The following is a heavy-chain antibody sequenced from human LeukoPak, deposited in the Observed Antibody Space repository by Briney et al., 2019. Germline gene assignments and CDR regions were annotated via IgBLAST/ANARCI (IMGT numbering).Heavy chain of an antibody. J-gene: IGHJ4*02. V-gene: IGHV3-30*18. Sequence: PGRSLRLSCAASGFTFSSYGMHWVRQAPGKGLEWVAVISYDGSNKYYADSVKGRFTISRDNSKNTLYLQMNSLRAEDTAVYYCAKVSRKGVVVMDSDYWGQGTLVTVSS. CDR2: ISYDGSNK. CDR1: GFTFSSYG. D-gene: IGHD3-22*01. CDR3: AKVSRKGVVVMDSDY.